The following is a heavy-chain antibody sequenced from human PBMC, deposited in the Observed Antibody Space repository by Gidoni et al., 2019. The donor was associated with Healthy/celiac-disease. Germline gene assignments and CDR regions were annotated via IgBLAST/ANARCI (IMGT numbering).Heavy chain of an antibody. V-gene: IGHV4-38-2*01. CDR3: ARGMTVTSYYYYYGMDV. D-gene: IGHD4-17*01. CDR2: IDHSGST. CDR1: GYSISRGYY. J-gene: IGHJ6*02. Sequence: QVQLQESGPGLVKPSETLSLTCDDSGYSISRGYYWGWIRQPPGKGLEWIGSIDHSGSTYYNPSLKSRVTISVDTSKNQFSLKLSSVTAADTAVYYCARGMTVTSYYYYYGMDVWGQGTTVTVSS.